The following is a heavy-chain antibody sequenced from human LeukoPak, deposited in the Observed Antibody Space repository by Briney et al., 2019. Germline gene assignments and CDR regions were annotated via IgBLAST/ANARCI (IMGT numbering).Heavy chain of an antibody. J-gene: IGHJ3*02. CDR3: ARGPGLGVPYSSGWYDAFDI. V-gene: IGHV3-66*01. CDR2: IYSGGST. Sequence: GGSLRLSCAASGFTFSSNYMSWVRQAPGKGLEWVSVIYSGGSTYYADSVKGRFTISRDNSKNTLYLQMNSLRAEDTAVYYCARGPGLGVPYSSGWYDAFDIWGQGTMVTVSS. CDR1: GFTFSSNY. D-gene: IGHD6-19*01.